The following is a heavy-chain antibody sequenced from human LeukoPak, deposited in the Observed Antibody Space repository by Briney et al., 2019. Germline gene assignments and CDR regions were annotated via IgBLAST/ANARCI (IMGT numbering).Heavy chain of an antibody. Sequence: PSQTLSLTCTVSGGSISSGDYYWSWIRQPPGKGLEWIGYIYYSGSTYYNPSLKSRVTISVDTSKNQFSLKLSSVTAAGRAVYYCARGGNYYDSSGYYSGAFDIWGQGTMVTVSS. V-gene: IGHV4-30-4*01. CDR3: ARGGNYYDSSGYYSGAFDI. J-gene: IGHJ3*02. CDR2: IYYSGST. D-gene: IGHD3-22*01. CDR1: GGSISSGDYY.